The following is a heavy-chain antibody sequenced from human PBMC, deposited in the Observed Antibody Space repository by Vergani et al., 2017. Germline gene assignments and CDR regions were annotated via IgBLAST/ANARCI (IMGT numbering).Heavy chain of an antibody. CDR2: IKSKTDGGTT. V-gene: IGHV3-15*01. J-gene: IGHJ4*02. Sequence: EVQLLESGGGLVQPGGSLRLSCAASGFTFSNAWMSWVRQAPGKGLEWVGRIKSKTDGGTTDYAAPVKGRFTISRDDSKNTLYLQMNSLKTEDTAVYYCTTERGIVAPPGSYYFDYWGQGTLVTVSS. CDR1: GFTFSNAW. CDR3: TTERGIVAPPGSYYFDY. D-gene: IGHD1-26*01.